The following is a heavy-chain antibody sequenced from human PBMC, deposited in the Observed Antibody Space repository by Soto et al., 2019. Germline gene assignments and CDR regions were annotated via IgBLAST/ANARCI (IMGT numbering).Heavy chain of an antibody. D-gene: IGHD2-15*01. J-gene: IGHJ5*02. CDR3: ARGTCSGGTCPGTFDP. Sequence: QVQLQESGPGLVKPSETLSLTCTVSGGSISNSYWSWIRQPPGKGLEWIGHIHYTGSTNYNPSLKSRVTISVDTSNNQFSLRLSSVTAADTAVYYCARGTCSGGTCPGTFDPWGQGTLVTVSS. CDR1: GGSISNSY. CDR2: IHYTGST. V-gene: IGHV4-59*01.